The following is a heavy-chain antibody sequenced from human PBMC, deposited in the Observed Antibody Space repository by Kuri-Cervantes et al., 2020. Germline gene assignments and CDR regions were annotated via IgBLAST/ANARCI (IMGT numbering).Heavy chain of an antibody. CDR1: GYNFTSYY. CDR2: INPSGGST. J-gene: IGHJ4*02. Sequence: ASVNVSFKATGYNFTSYYMHWVRQAPGQGLEWMGIINPSGGSTSYAQKFQGRVTMTRDTSTSTVYMELSGLRSEDTAVYYCARDPPYSGYDSYSLMDYWGQGTLVTVSS. V-gene: IGHV1-46*01. D-gene: IGHD5-12*01. CDR3: ARDPPYSGYDSYSLMDY.